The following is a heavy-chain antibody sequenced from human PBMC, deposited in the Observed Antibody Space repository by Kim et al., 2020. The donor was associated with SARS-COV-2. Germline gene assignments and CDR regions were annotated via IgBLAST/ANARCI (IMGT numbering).Heavy chain of an antibody. J-gene: IGHJ4*01. Sequence: TLSLTCSVSGASVSSSFWWGWVRQPPGKGLEWIGEVFRSGNSKYNPSLESRVSISMDESKNQFSLKLKSVTVADTAIYFCAREEYFFASGTYPYYFDY. V-gene: IGHV4-4*01. CDR2: VFRSGNS. CDR1: GASVSSSFW. CDR3: AREEYFFASGTYPYYFDY. D-gene: IGHD3-10*01.